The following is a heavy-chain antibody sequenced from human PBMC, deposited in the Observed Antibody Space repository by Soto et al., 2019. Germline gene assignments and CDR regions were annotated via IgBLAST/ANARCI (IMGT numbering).Heavy chain of an antibody. CDR1: GDSIRSYY. CDR2: FYYSGST. Sequence: PSETLSLTCSVSGDSIRSYYWNWMRQTPGKGLEWIGYFYYSGSTNYNPSLNDRVTISAGATKKQFSLMLTSVTAADTAVYYCARADFWSGFYAFEHWGPGLLVTVSS. D-gene: IGHD3-3*01. J-gene: IGHJ4*02. CDR3: ARADFWSGFYAFEH. V-gene: IGHV4-59*01.